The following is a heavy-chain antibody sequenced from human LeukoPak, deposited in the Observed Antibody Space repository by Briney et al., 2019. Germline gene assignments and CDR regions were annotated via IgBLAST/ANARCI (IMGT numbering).Heavy chain of an antibody. V-gene: IGHV3-21*01. J-gene: IGHJ4*02. CDR2: ISGSSSYI. CDR1: GFTFSSYS. CDR3: ARDRETYCSGASCTNFDY. D-gene: IGHD2-15*01. Sequence: GGSLRLSCAASGFTFSSYSMNWVRQAPGKGLEWVSSISGSSSYIYYADSVKGRFTISRHNAKNSLYLEMNSLRAEDTAVYYCARDRETYCSGASCTNFDYWGQGTLVTVSS.